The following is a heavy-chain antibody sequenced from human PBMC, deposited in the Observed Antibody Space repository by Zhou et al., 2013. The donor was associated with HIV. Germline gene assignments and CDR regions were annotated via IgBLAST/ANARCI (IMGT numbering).Heavy chain of an antibody. V-gene: IGHV1-8*01. CDR2: INPNSGKG. D-gene: IGHD5-12*01. CDR1: GYTFTTSD. Sequence: QVQLVQSGAEVKKPGASVKVSCKASGYTFTTSDIHWVRQASGQGLEWMGWINPNSGKGYYAQRFQGRVTMSRNISTTTAHMELSSLRSEDTAVYYCARGLDIVATQYIHYYYYMDVWGKGTTVTVSS. J-gene: IGHJ6*03. CDR3: ARGLDIVATQYIHYYYYMDV.